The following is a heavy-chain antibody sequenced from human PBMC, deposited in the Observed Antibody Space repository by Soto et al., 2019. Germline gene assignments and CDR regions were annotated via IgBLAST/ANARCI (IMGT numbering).Heavy chain of an antibody. Sequence: QVQLVESGGGVVQPGRSLRLSCAASGFTFSSYAMHWVRQAPGKGLEWVAVISYDGSNKYYADSVKGRFTITRDNSKNTLYRQMNSLRAEDTAVYYCARDRGIAPAELSYWGQVTLVTVSS. J-gene: IGHJ4*02. D-gene: IGHD6-13*01. V-gene: IGHV3-30-3*01. CDR3: ARDRGIAPAELSY. CDR1: GFTFSSYA. CDR2: ISYDGSNK.